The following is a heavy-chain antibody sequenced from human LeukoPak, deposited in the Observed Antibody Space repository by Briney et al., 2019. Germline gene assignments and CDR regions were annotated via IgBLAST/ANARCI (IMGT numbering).Heavy chain of an antibody. CDR2: IYYSGST. V-gene: IGHV4-39*01. D-gene: IGHD6-13*01. CDR3: ARQDTSGIAAAGIIDY. J-gene: IGHJ4*02. Sequence: SETLSLTCTVSGGSISSSPYYWGWIRQPPGKGLEWIGSIYYSGSTYYNSSLKSRVTISVDTSKNQFSLKLNSVTAADTAVYYCARQDTSGIAAAGIIDYWGQGTLVTVSP. CDR1: GGSISSSPYY.